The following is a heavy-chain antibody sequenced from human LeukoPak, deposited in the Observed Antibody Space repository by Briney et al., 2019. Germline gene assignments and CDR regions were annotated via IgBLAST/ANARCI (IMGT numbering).Heavy chain of an antibody. Sequence: PGGSLRLSCAASGFTFSSYSMNGVRQAPGKGLEWVSSISSSSSYIYYADSVKGRFTISRDNAKNSLYLQMNSLRAEDTAVYYCARDGRGMATEKYYYYGMDVWGQGTTVTVSS. V-gene: IGHV3-21*01. D-gene: IGHD5-24*01. J-gene: IGHJ6*02. CDR1: GFTFSSYS. CDR2: ISSSSSYI. CDR3: ARDGRGMATEKYYYYGMDV.